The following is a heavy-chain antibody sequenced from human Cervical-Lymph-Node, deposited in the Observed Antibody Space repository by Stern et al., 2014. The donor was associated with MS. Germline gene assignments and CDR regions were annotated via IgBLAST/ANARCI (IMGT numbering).Heavy chain of an antibody. Sequence: QVQLVESGPGLVKPSQTLSLACAVSGASVGGGDWYWSWIRQPPGKGLEWLGHLYYSGTTYYKPSLKSRLIISLDTSKNQFSLNLTSVTAADTAVYYCAGAIGKYELLESFDMWGQGTMVTVSS. V-gene: IGHV4-30-4*01. CDR2: LYYSGTT. CDR1: GASVGGGDWY. J-gene: IGHJ3*02. CDR3: AGAIGKYELLESFDM. D-gene: IGHD1-1*01.